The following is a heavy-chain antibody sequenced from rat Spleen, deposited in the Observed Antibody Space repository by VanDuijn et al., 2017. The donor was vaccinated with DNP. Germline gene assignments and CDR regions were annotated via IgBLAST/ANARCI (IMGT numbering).Heavy chain of an antibody. CDR3: VRGGGGYYDY. V-gene: IGHV2-6*01. CDR1: GFSLTSYT. CDR2: MSSGGST. D-gene: IGHD1-11*01. J-gene: IGHJ2*01. Sequence: QVQLTESGPGLVQPSQTLSLTCTFSGFSLTSYTVSSVRQPPGKGLEWIASMSSGGSTYYNSGLKSRLRISRDTSKSQVILKMNSLQTEDSATYYCVRGGGGYYDYWGQGVMVTVSS.